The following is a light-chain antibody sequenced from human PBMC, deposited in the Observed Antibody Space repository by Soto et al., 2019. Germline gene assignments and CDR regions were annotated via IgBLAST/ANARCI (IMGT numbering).Light chain of an antibody. CDR1: QGISYY. Sequence: DIQMTQSPSSLSASVGDRVTITCQASQGISYYLAWYQQRPGKVPKLLIYAASTLQSGVPSRFSGSGSGTDLTLTISSLQPEDVATYCCQEYKRAPGLTFGGGTKVEIK. V-gene: IGKV1-27*01. J-gene: IGKJ4*01. CDR3: QEYKRAPGLT. CDR2: AAS.